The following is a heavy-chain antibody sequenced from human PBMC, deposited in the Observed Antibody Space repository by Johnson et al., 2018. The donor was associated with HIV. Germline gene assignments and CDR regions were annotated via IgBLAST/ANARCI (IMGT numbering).Heavy chain of an antibody. Sequence: QVQLVESGGGVMQPGKSLRLSCEASGFTFRSFAMHWVRQAPGKGLEWVAVISYDGSNKYYADSVKGRFSISRDNSKNTLYLQMNSLRVEDTAVYYCAREGAWEVRPGAFDIWGLGTMVTVSS. D-gene: IGHD1-26*01. V-gene: IGHV3-30*14. CDR3: AREGAWEVRPGAFDI. J-gene: IGHJ3*02. CDR1: GFTFRSFA. CDR2: ISYDGSNK.